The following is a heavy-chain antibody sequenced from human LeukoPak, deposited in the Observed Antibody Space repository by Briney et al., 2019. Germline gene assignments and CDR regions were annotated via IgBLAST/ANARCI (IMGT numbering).Heavy chain of an antibody. CDR3: ARVGSYSSGFDY. D-gene: IGHD3-16*01. CDR2: ISSSSSYI. Sequence: GGSLRLSCAASGFTFSSYSMNWARQAPGKGLEWVSSISSSSSYIYYADSVKGRFTISRDNAKNSLYLQMNSLRAEDTAVYYCARVGSYSSGFDYWGQGTLVTVSS. V-gene: IGHV3-21*01. CDR1: GFTFSSYS. J-gene: IGHJ4*02.